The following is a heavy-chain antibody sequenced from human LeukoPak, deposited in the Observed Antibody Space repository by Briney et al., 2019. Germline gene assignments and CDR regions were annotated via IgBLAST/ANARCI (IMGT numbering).Heavy chain of an antibody. J-gene: IGHJ4*02. CDR3: AKDLSGNDY. V-gene: IGHV3-23*01. Sequence: GGSLRLSCAASGVTFSSYVVSGVREAPGGGLEWVSGLSGGGGSTYYADSVKGRFIRSRDNSQDTQYLQMYSLRAEGTALYYSAKDLSGNDYWGRATLATVPS. CDR2: LSGGGGST. CDR1: GVTFSSYV.